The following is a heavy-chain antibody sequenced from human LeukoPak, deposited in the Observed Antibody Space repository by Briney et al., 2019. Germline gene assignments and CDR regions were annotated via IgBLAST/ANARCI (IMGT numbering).Heavy chain of an antibody. CDR3: VRGSGSSNFFYYGVDV. V-gene: IGHV3-11*01. J-gene: IGHJ6*02. D-gene: IGHD3-10*01. CDR2: ISSSGSTI. Sequence: GGSLRLSCAASGFTFSDYYMSWIRQAPGKGLEWVSYISSSGSTIYYADSVKGRFTISRDNAKNSLYLQMNSLRAEDTAVYYCVRGSGSSNFFYYGVDVWGQGTTVTVSS. CDR1: GFTFSDYY.